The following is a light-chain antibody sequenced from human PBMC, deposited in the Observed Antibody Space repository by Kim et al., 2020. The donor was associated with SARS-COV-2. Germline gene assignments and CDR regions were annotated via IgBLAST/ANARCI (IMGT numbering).Light chain of an antibody. J-gene: IGKJ1*01. V-gene: IGKV3-20*01. CDR1: EKIGSLY. Sequence: SRGEGPPPPSRASEKIGSLYLVGSQKKPHRSPNPLFYCTSGRAPGVPDSFSGRRSGTAYTLTISGRDPKDFAVYYCHYYGSSPPWTFGQGTKVDI. CDR3: HYYGSSPPWT. CDR2: CTS.